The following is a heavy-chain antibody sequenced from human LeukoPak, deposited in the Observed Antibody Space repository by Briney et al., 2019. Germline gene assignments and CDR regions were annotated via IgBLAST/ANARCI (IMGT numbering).Heavy chain of an antibody. CDR1: GFTFSSYG. CDR2: ISGDAGRT. D-gene: IGHD3-22*01. Sequence: PGGTLRLSCAASGFTFSSYGMNWVRQAPGKGLEWVSGISGDAGRTYYADSVKGRCTISRDNSKNTLYLQMNSLRVEDTAVYYCARGLFLSGYLDAFDIWGQGTVVTVSS. V-gene: IGHV3-23*01. J-gene: IGHJ3*02. CDR3: ARGLFLSGYLDAFDI.